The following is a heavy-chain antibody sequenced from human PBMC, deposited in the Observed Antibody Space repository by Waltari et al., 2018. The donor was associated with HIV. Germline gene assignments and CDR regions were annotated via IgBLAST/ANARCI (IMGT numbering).Heavy chain of an antibody. CDR3: ENSPSDTSSVAVGCLAQDFLPDS. V-gene: IGHV4-39*01. CDR2: IYYSGST. CDR1: GGSISSSSYY. Sequence: QLQLQESGPGLVKPSETLSLTCTVSGGSISSSSYYWGWIRQPPGKGLEWIGSIYYSGSTYYNPSLKSRVTISVDTSKNQFSLKLSSVTAADTAVYYCENSPSDTSSVAVGCLAQDFLPDS. J-gene: IGHJ5*01. D-gene: IGHD6-25*01.